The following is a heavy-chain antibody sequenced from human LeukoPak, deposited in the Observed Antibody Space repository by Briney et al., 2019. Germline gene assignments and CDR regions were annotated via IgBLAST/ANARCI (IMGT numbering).Heavy chain of an antibody. CDR3: ARGFGPCDY. J-gene: IGHJ4*02. Sequence: GSLRLSCEASGFTFNTYAIYWVRQAPGKGLEWVSGICGSGGCTYYADSVKGRFTISRDNSKNTVYLQMDSLRAEDTAVYYCARGFGPCDYWGQGTLVTVSS. CDR1: GFTFNTYA. D-gene: IGHD3/OR15-3a*01. CDR2: ICGSGGCT. V-gene: IGHV3-23*01.